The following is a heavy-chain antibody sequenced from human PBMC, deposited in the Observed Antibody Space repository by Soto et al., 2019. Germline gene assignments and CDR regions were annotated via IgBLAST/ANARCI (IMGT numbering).Heavy chain of an antibody. D-gene: IGHD3-22*01. CDR2: ISAYNGNT. CDR1: GYTFNRFG. V-gene: IGHV1-18*04. Sequence: QVPLEQSGAEVRKPGASVKVSCKASGYTFNRFGINWVRQAPGQALEWLGWISAYNGNTNYAQKFHGRVTMTADTATNAAYLELTSLRSEDTAVYYCAREFQYESGGFHELYFWGQGTLVTVSS. CDR3: AREFQYESGGFHELYF. J-gene: IGHJ4*02.